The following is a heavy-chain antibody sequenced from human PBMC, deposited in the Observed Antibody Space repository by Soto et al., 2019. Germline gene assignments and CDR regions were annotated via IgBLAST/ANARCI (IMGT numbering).Heavy chain of an antibody. CDR2: ISSSSSYI. CDR3: ARPGDSCYDLDY. Sequence: EVQLVESGGGLVKPGGSLRLSCAASGFTFSSYSMNWVRQAPGKGLDWVSSISSSSSYIYYADSVKGRFTISRANANNSLYLQINSMRAEATAVYYCARPGDSCYDLDYWGQGPLVTVSS. V-gene: IGHV3-21*01. D-gene: IGHD5-12*01. CDR1: GFTFSSYS. J-gene: IGHJ4*02.